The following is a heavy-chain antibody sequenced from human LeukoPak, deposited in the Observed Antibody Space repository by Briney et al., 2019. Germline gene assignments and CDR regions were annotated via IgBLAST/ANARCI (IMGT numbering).Heavy chain of an antibody. V-gene: IGHV3-23*01. CDR2: ISGSGGST. Sequence: GGSLRLSCRGSGFSFSSYAMNWVRQAPGKGLEWVSAISGSGGSTYNADSVKGRFTISRDNFKSTLYLQMNSLRAEDTAIYYCVKGVNYDSSGYYWDYWGQGTLVTVSS. J-gene: IGHJ4*02. D-gene: IGHD3-22*01. CDR3: VKGVNYDSSGYYWDY. CDR1: GFSFSSYA.